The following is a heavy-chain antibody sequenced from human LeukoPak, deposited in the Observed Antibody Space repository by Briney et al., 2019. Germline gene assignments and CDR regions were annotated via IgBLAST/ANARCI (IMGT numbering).Heavy chain of an antibody. Sequence: GGSLRLSCVASGFTFSSYGMHWVRQAPGKGLEWVAVISYDGSNKYYADSVKGRFTISRDNSKNTLYLQMNSLRAEDTAVYYCAKGGGYSGYDLGFDYWGQGTLVTVSS. CDR1: GFTFSSYG. J-gene: IGHJ4*02. CDR2: ISYDGSNK. CDR3: AKGGGYSGYDLGFDY. V-gene: IGHV3-30*18. D-gene: IGHD5-12*01.